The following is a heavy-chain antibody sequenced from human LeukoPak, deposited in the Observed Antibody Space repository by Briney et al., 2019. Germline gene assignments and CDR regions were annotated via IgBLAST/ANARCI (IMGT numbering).Heavy chain of an antibody. V-gene: IGHV3-48*04. D-gene: IGHD6-6*01. CDR1: EFTFSSYG. J-gene: IGHJ4*02. CDR2: ISSGRPTI. Sequence: GGSLRLSCAASEFTFSSYGMNWVRQAPGTGLQWVSYISSGRPTINYADSVRGRFTVSRDNAKSSLYLQMNNLRVEDTAVYYCARGGAARPDYWGQGTLVTVSS. CDR3: ARGGAARPDY.